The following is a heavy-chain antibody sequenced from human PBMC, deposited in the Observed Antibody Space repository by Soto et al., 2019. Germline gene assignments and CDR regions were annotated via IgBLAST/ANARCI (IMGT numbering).Heavy chain of an antibody. CDR3: ARDARNADYDY. J-gene: IGHJ4*02. V-gene: IGHV3-48*02. CDR2: IHGTRSII. CDR1: GFTFSSHA. Sequence: EVHLVESGGGLVQPGGSLKLSCAVSGFTFSSHAMNWVRQAPGKGLEWVAYIHGTRSIIYYADSVKGRFTISRDNAKNSLYLQMDSLRDEDTALYYGARDARNADYDYWGQGTLVTVSS. D-gene: IGHD3-16*01.